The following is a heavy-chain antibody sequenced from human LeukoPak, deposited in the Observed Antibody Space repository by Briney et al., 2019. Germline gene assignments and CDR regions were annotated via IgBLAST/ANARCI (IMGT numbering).Heavy chain of an antibody. Sequence: ASVKVSCKASGYTFTSYAMHWVRQAPGQRLEWMGWINAGNGNTKYSQKFQGRVTITRDTSASTAYMELSSLRSEDTAVYYCVSDPYSDYYYYGMDVWGQGTTVTVSS. CDR1: GYTFTSYA. V-gene: IGHV1-3*01. J-gene: IGHJ6*02. D-gene: IGHD4-11*01. CDR3: VSDPYSDYYYYGMDV. CDR2: INAGNGNT.